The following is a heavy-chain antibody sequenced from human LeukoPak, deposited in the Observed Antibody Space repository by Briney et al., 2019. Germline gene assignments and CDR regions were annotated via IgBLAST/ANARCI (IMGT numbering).Heavy chain of an antibody. D-gene: IGHD3-22*01. CDR1: GFTFSSYA. CDR3: ARADRYYDSRGYYFDFDY. V-gene: IGHV3-30*04. Sequence: GGSLRLSCAASGFTFSSYALHWVRQTPGKGLEWVAVILSDGSNKCYADSVKGRFTISRDNSKNTLYLQMNSLRAEDTAVYYCARADRYYDSRGYYFDFDYWGQGSLVTVSS. J-gene: IGHJ4*02. CDR2: ILSDGSNK.